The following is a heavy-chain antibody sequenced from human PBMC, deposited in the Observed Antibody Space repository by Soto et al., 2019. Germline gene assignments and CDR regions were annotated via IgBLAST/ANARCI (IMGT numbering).Heavy chain of an antibody. CDR2: IHHSGRT. CDR1: GGSIIGTNW. Sequence: SETLSLTCAVSGGSIIGTNWWSWVRQPPGKGLEWIGEIHHSGRTNYNPSLKSRVTISVDRSNNQLSLKLSSVAAADTAVYFCARHGVYYFDYWGQGTLVTVSS. J-gene: IGHJ4*02. V-gene: IGHV4-4*02. D-gene: IGHD4-17*01. CDR3: ARHGVYYFDY.